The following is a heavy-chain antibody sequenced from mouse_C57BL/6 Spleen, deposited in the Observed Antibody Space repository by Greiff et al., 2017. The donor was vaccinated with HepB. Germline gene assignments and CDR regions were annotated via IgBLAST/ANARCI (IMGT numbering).Heavy chain of an antibody. Sequence: VQLQQSGPELVKPGASVKISCKASGYAFSSSWMNWVKQRPGKGLEWIGRIYPGDGDTNYNGKFKGKATLTADKSSSTAYMQLSSLTSEDSAVYFCARKRLNYFDYWGQGTTLTVSS. CDR1: GYAFSSSW. V-gene: IGHV1-82*01. J-gene: IGHJ2*01. CDR2: IYPGDGDT. D-gene: IGHD2-4*01. CDR3: ARKRLNYFDY.